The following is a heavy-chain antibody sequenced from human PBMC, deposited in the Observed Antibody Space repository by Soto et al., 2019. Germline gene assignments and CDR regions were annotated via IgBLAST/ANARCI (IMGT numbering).Heavy chain of an antibody. CDR1: GYTLSELS. J-gene: IGHJ6*02. Sequence: ASVKVSCKVSGYTLSELSMHWVRQAPGKGLEWMGGFDPEDGETIYAQKFQRRVTMTEDTSTDTAYMELSSLRSEDTAVYYCARETYYDFWTGTRRAYYYGMDVWGQGTTVTVSS. CDR2: FDPEDGET. V-gene: IGHV1-24*01. D-gene: IGHD3-3*01. CDR3: ARETYYDFWTGTRRAYYYGMDV.